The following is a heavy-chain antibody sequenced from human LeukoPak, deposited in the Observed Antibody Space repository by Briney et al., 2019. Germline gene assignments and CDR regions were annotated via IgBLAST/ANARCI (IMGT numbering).Heavy chain of an antibody. Sequence: SETLSLTCTVSGGAIYSYYWSWLRRPPGKGLEWIGYIYYSGSTNYNPSLKSRVTISVDTSKSQVSLKLGSVTAADTAVYYCARHRGPKYFDFWGQGTLVTVSS. CDR2: IYYSGST. D-gene: IGHD3-16*01. CDR3: ARHRGPKYFDF. CDR1: GGAIYSYY. V-gene: IGHV4-59*08. J-gene: IGHJ4*02.